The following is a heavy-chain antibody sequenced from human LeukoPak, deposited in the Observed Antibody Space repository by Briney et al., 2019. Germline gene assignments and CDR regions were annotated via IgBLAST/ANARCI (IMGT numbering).Heavy chain of an antibody. CDR2: ISYDESDK. CDR3: VKGVVAATNAAYYGMDV. CDR1: GFTFSNYG. Sequence: GGSLTLSCPASGFTFSNYGMHWVRQAPGKGLEWVAVISYDESDKYYADSVKGRFTISRDNSKNTLYLQMNSLRPEDTAVYYCVKGVVAATNAAYYGMDVWGQGTTVTVSS. D-gene: IGHD2-15*01. V-gene: IGHV3-30*18. J-gene: IGHJ6*02.